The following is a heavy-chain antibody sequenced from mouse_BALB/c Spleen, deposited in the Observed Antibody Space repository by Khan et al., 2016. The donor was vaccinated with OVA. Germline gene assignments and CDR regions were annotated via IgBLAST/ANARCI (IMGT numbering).Heavy chain of an antibody. V-gene: IGHV5-9-3*01. CDR3: ARHNFGPFAY. J-gene: IGHJ3*01. Sequence: EVELVESGGGLVKPGGSLKLSCAASGFTFSSYAMSWVRQTPEKRLEWVATINRDGTYTYYPDSVKGRFTISRDNAKNTLYLQMSSLRSEDTAMYYCARHNFGPFAYWGQGTLVTVSA. CDR1: GFTFSSYA. CDR2: INRDGTYT. D-gene: IGHD1-3*01.